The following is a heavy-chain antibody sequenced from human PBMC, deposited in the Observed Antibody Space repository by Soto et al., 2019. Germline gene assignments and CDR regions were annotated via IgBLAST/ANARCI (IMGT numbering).Heavy chain of an antibody. J-gene: IGHJ4*02. V-gene: IGHV3-64*04. Sequence: WRPIRHSCAASGCTFIASAMHWIIKTTGKGLEYVSAITSNGDYTYYINSVKGRFTFSRDNSKNTAYLQMNSLRAEDTAVYYCAKDRGYYSSSWPFYWGQGTLVTVSS. D-gene: IGHD6-13*01. CDR2: ITSNGDYT. CDR3: AKDRGYYSSSWPFY. CDR1: GCTFIASA.